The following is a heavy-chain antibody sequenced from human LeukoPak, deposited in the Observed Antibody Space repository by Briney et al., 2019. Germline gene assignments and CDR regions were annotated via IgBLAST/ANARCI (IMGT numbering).Heavy chain of an antibody. V-gene: IGHV1-46*01. CDR2: IKPTDGDT. Sequence: ASVKVSCKASVYTFTNYYIHCLRQAPGQVLEWMGIIKPTDGDTNYAQKFRGRFTMTRDTSTATVYMDLSSLRSEDTAVYYCARDLQMTTVSKVGDFEFWGQGTLVTVSS. CDR3: ARDLQMTTVSKVGDFEF. CDR1: VYTFTNYY. D-gene: IGHD4-17*01. J-gene: IGHJ4*02.